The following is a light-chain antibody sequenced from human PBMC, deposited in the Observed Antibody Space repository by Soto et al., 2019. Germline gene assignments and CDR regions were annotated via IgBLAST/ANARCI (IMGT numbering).Light chain of an antibody. J-gene: IGKJ5*01. CDR2: DAS. CDR3: QQRSNWPPIT. V-gene: IGKV3-11*01. CDR1: QSVSSY. Sequence: NVFTPSPAPLSLSPGERATLSCRASQSVSSYLAWYQQKPGQAPRLLIYDASNRATGIPARFSGSGSGTDFTLTISSREHEDFAVYYCQQRSNWPPITFGQGTRLEIK.